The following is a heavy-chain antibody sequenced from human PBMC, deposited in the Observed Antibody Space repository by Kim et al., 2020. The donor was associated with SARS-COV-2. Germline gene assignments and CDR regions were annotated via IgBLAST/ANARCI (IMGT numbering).Heavy chain of an antibody. CDR3: ARDYRDGYNDFDY. D-gene: IGHD5-12*01. Sequence: YYADSVECRFTISRDNSKNTLYLQMNSLRAEDTAVYDCARDYRDGYNDFDYWGQGTLVTVSS. J-gene: IGHJ4*02. V-gene: IGHV3-30*01.